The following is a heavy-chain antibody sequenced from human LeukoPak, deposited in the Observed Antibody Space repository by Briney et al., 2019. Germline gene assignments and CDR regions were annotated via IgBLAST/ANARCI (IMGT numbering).Heavy chain of an antibody. CDR1: GFTFSSYE. D-gene: IGHD3-22*01. J-gene: IGHJ4*02. CDR2: IRRSASTI. CDR3: ARERFIGAAPHYYDSTRSFDY. V-gene: IGHV3-48*03. Sequence: QPGGSLRLSCAASGFTFSSYEMNWVRQAPGKGLEWVSYIRRSASTIYYADSVKGRFTISRDNAKNSLYLQMNSLRAEDTAVYYCARERFIGAAPHYYDSTRSFDYWGQGTLVTVSS.